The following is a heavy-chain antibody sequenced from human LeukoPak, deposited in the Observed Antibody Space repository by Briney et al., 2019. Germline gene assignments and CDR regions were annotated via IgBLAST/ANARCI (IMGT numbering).Heavy chain of an antibody. CDR2: ISSSSSYI. V-gene: IGHV3-21*04. CDR1: GFTFSSYS. Sequence: GGSLRLSCAASGFTFSSYSMNWVRQAPGKGLEWVSSISSSSSYIYYADSVKGRFTISRDNAKNSLYLQMNSLRAEDTAVYYCAKVKYDILTGSLDYWGQGILVTVSS. CDR3: AKVKYDILTGSLDY. D-gene: IGHD3-9*01. J-gene: IGHJ4*02.